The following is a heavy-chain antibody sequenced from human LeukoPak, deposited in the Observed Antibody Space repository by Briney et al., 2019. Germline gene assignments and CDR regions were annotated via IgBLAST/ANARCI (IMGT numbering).Heavy chain of an antibody. Sequence: GGSLRLSCAVSGISLSNYGMSWVRQAPGKGLEWVAGISGSGGGTNYADSVKGRFTISRDNSKNTLYLQMNSLRAEDTAVYYCAKDDPGYSSSWYDYWGQGTLVTVSS. D-gene: IGHD6-13*01. J-gene: IGHJ4*02. CDR1: GISLSNYG. CDR2: ISGSGGGT. V-gene: IGHV3-23*01. CDR3: AKDDPGYSSSWYDY.